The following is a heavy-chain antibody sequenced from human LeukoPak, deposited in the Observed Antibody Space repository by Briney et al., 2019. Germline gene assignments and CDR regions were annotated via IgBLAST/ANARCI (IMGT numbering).Heavy chain of an antibody. J-gene: IGHJ4*02. Sequence: PGGSLRLSCAASGFTFSSYGMHWVRQAPGKGLEWVAVIWYDGSNKYYADSVKGRFTISRDNSKNTLYLQMNSLRAEDTAVYYCAKDRGGWLRLTYYFDYWGQGTLVTVSS. CDR2: IWYDGSNK. D-gene: IGHD5-12*01. CDR3: AKDRGGWLRLTYYFDY. V-gene: IGHV3-33*06. CDR1: GFTFSSYG.